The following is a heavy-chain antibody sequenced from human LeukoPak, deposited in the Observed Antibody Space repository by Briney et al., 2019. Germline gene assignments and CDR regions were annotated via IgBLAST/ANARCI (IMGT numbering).Heavy chain of an antibody. CDR2: IDSDGSIT. CDR1: GFTFSSYW. CDR3: ASPEEYNDY. J-gene: IGHJ4*02. Sequence: GGSLRLSCAASGFTFSSYWMHWVRQAPGKGLVWVSRIDSDGSITSYADSVKGRFTISRDNAKSTLYLQMNSLRAEDTAVYYCASPEEYNDYWGQGTLFTVSS. V-gene: IGHV3-74*01. D-gene: IGHD1-1*01.